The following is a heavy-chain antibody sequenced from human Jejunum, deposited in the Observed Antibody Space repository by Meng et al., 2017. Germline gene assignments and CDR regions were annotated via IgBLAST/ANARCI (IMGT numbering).Heavy chain of an antibody. Sequence: SETLSLTCTVSGGSISTYYWSWIRQSPGKGLEWIGYIYYSGNIHYNPSLKSRVTISVDTPKNQFSLNVNSVTAADTAVYYCARQAHSSGWHDYWGQGTLVTVSS. CDR2: IYYSGNI. V-gene: IGHV4-59*01. J-gene: IGHJ4*02. CDR3: ARQAHSSGWHDY. D-gene: IGHD6-19*01. CDR1: GGSISTYY.